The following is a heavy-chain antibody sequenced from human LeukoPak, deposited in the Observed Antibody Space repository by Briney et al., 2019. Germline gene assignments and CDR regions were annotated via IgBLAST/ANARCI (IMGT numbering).Heavy chain of an antibody. CDR2: ISDSGGAI. CDR1: GFTFSTYA. J-gene: IGHJ4*02. V-gene: IGHV3-23*01. Sequence: PGGSLRLSCAASGFTFSTYALNWVRQAPGKGPEWVSAISDSGGAIFYADSVKGRFTMSRDNSKNSLFLQMNSLRAEDTALYYCARIGSVAFTDYWGQGTLVTVSS. D-gene: IGHD3-3*02. CDR3: ARIGSVAFTDY.